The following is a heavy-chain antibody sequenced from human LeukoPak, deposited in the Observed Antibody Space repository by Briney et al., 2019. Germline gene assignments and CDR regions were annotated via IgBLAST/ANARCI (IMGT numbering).Heavy chain of an antibody. V-gene: IGHV3-23*01. D-gene: IGHD6-19*01. CDR2: ISGSGDST. Sequence: GGSLRLSCAASGFTFSRYVMSWVRQAPGKGLEWVSAISGSGDSTYYADSVKGRFTISRDNSKNTLFLQMKSLRAEDTAVYYCARGLAVAVQFDYWGQGTLVTVSS. J-gene: IGHJ4*02. CDR1: GFTFSRYV. CDR3: ARGLAVAVQFDY.